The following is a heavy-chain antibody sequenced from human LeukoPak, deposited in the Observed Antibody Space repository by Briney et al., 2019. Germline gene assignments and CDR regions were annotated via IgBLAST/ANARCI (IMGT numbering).Heavy chain of an antibody. Sequence: AASVKVSCKASGYTFTSYGISWVRQAPGQGLGWMGWINPNIGGTKYSQKFEGRVTMTSDTSITTAYMELSRLSSDDTAIHYCAREYYDYIWGSYPIGNAYDIWGQGTLVTVSS. J-gene: IGHJ3*02. CDR3: AREYYDYIWGSYPIGNAYDI. CDR2: INPNIGGT. D-gene: IGHD3-16*02. V-gene: IGHV1-2*02. CDR1: GYTFTSYG.